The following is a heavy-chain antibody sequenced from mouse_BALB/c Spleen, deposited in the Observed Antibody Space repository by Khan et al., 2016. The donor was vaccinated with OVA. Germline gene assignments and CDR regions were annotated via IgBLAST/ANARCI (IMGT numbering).Heavy chain of an antibody. CDR1: GFSLNTYG. Sequence: QVQLKQSGPGLVQPSQSLSITCTVSGFSLNTYGIHWIRQSQGKGLEWLGVIRSGGSTDYNGAFISRLNITKDNSKSQGFFKLSSLQADDTAIYYCARNSYMYDFTYWGQGTLVTVSA. V-gene: IGHV2-2*01. CDR2: IRSGGST. D-gene: IGHD2-14*01. J-gene: IGHJ3*01. CDR3: ARNSYMYDFTY.